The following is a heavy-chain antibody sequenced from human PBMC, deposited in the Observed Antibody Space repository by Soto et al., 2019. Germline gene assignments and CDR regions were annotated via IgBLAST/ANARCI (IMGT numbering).Heavy chain of an antibody. V-gene: IGHV4-59*01. CDR2: IYYSGST. D-gene: IGHD3-16*01. CDR1: GGSISSYY. CDR3: ARHYDYIWGSPRGAFDI. Sequence: SETLSLTCTVSGGSISSYYWSWIRQPPGKGLEWIGYIYYSGSTNYNPSLKSRVTISVDTSKNQFSLKLSSVTAADTAVYYCARHYDYIWGSPRGAFDIWGQGTMVTVSS. J-gene: IGHJ3*02.